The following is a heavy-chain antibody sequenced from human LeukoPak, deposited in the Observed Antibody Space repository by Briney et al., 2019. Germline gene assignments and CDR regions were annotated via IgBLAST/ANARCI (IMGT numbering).Heavy chain of an antibody. CDR2: ISGNGANT. CDR3: AKVRSWAIWFGPDY. D-gene: IGHD3-10*01. CDR1: GFSFGSHA. Sequence: PGGSLRLSCAGSGFSFGSHAMTWVRQAPGKGLEWVSAISGNGANTYYGDSVKGRFTISRDNSKNTLFLQMTSLRVEDTAIYYCAKVRSWAIWFGPDYWGQGTVITVSS. J-gene: IGHJ4*02. V-gene: IGHV3-23*01.